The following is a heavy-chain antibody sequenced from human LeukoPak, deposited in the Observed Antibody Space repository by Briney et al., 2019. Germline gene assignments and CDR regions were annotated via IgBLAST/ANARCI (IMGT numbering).Heavy chain of an antibody. CDR1: GFTHSSYA. Sequence: PGGSLRLSCAASGFTHSSYAMSWVRQAPRKGLEWVSAISGSGGSTYYADSVKGRFTISRDNSKNTLYLQMNSLRAEDTAVYYCARSSYYDFWSGYTVGAFDIWGQGTMVTVSS. V-gene: IGHV3-23*01. D-gene: IGHD3-3*01. J-gene: IGHJ3*02. CDR3: ARSSYYDFWSGYTVGAFDI. CDR2: ISGSGGST.